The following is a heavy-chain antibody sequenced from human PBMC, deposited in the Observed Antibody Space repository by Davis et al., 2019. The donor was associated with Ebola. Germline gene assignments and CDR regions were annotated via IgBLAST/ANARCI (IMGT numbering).Heavy chain of an antibody. CDR1: GGSLSGNY. Sequence: MPSETLSLTCAVYGGSLSGNYWSWIRQPPGKGLEWIGEINHSGSTNYNPSLKSRVTISVDTSKNQFSLKLSSVTAADTAVYYCARGPDCSGGSCYSGSWGYKNYWGQGTMVTVSS. V-gene: IGHV4-34*01. D-gene: IGHD2-15*01. CDR3: ARGPDCSGGSCYSGSWGYKNY. J-gene: IGHJ4*02. CDR2: INHSGST.